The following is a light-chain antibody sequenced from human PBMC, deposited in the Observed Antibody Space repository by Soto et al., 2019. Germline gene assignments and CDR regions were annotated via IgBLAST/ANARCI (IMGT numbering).Light chain of an antibody. J-gene: IGKJ2*01. Sequence: DIQMTQSPSSLSASVGDRVTITCRASQSISSYLNWYQQKPGKAPKLLIYAASSLQSGVPSRFSGSGSGTDVTLTISSLQPEDFATYYCQQSYRTPPYTFGQGTKLEIK. CDR1: QSISSY. CDR3: QQSYRTPPYT. CDR2: AAS. V-gene: IGKV1-39*01.